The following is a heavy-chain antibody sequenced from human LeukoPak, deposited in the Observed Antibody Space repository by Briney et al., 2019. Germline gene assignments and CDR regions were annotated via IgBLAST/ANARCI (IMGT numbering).Heavy chain of an antibody. Sequence: GGSLRLSCAASGFTFNSYSMNWVRQAPGKGLEWVSSISSSSSYIYYADSVKGRFTISRDNAKKSLYLQMNSLRAEDTAVYYCARATTYDILTGYSDYWVQGTLDTVSS. V-gene: IGHV3-21*01. CDR3: ARATTYDILTGYSDY. CDR2: ISSSSSYI. CDR1: GFTFNSYS. J-gene: IGHJ4*02. D-gene: IGHD3-9*01.